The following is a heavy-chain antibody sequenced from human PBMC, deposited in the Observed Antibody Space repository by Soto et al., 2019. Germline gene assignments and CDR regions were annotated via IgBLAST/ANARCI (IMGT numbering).Heavy chain of an antibody. CDR2: ISGSGGTT. J-gene: IGHJ4*02. CDR3: AKFFAETGGSSGWPWSFHY. Sequence: EVQLLESGGGLVQPGRSLRVSCAASGFTFSSYAMSWVRQAPGEGLEWVSAISGSGGTTYYADSVKGRFTISRDNSNNTVSLQMNSLRAEDTAVYYCAKFFAETGGSSGWPWSFHYWGQGTLVTVSS. V-gene: IGHV3-23*01. CDR1: GFTFSSYA. D-gene: IGHD6-25*01.